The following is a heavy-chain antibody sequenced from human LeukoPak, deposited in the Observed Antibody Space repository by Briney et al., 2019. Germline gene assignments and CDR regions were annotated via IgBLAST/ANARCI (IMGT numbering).Heavy chain of an antibody. V-gene: IGHV3-15*01. CDR2: IRSKTDGGTT. CDR3: TTDRWELNY. D-gene: IGHD1-26*01. Sequence: GGSLRLSCAVSGFTVSAHYMSWVRQAPGKGLEWVGRIRSKTDGGTTDDAAPVKGRFTILRDDSKNTLYLQINSLRTEDTAVYYCTTDRWELNYWGQGTLVTVSS. J-gene: IGHJ4*02. CDR1: GFTVSAHY.